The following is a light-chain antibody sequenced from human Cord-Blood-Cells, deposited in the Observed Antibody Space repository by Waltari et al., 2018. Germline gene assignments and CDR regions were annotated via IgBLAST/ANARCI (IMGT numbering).Light chain of an antibody. CDR2: EVS. J-gene: IGLJ1*01. CDR1: SSDVGGYNN. V-gene: IGLV2-14*01. Sequence: QSALTQPASVSGSPGQSITISCTGTSSDVGGYNNDSWYQQHPGKAPKLMIYEVSKRPSGVSNRFSGSKSGNTASLTISGLQAEDEADYYCSSYTSSSTYVFGTGTKVTVL. CDR3: SSYTSSSTYV.